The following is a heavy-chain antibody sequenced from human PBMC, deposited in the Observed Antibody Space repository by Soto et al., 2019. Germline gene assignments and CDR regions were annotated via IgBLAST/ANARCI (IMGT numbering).Heavy chain of an antibody. J-gene: IGHJ4*02. Sequence: EVQLVESGGGLVKPGGSLRLSCAASGFTFSNAWMSWVRQAPGQGLEWVVRIKSKTDGGTTDYAAPVKGRFTISRDDSKNTLYLQMNSLKPEDTAVYYCTTNVLVISALGYCSGGSCYSPHYWGQGTLVTVSS. CDR2: IKSKTDGGTT. CDR1: GFTFSNAW. V-gene: IGHV3-15*01. CDR3: TTNVLVISALGYCSGGSCYSPHY. D-gene: IGHD2-15*01.